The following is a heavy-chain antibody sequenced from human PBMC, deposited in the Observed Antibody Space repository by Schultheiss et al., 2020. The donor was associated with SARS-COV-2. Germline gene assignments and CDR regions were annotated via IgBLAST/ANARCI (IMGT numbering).Heavy chain of an antibody. V-gene: IGHV3-30*03. CDR3: ARVGFYGDYPELYYYYGMDV. Sequence: GGSLRLSCAASGFSFSNYYMNWVRQAPGKGLEWVAVISYDGSNKYYADSVKGRFTISRDNSKNTLYLQMNSLRAEDTAVYYCARVGFYGDYPELYYYYGMDVWGQGTTVTVSS. CDR1: GFSFSNYY. J-gene: IGHJ6*02. CDR2: ISYDGSNK. D-gene: IGHD4-17*01.